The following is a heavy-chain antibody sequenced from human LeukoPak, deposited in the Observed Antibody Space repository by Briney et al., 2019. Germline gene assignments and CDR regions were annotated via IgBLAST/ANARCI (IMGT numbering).Heavy chain of an antibody. J-gene: IGHJ5*02. D-gene: IGHD3-16*01. Sequence: SETLSLTCAVYGGSFSGYYWSWIRQPPGKGLEWIWEINHSGSTNYNPSLKSRVTISVDTSKNQFSLKLSSVTAADTAVYYCARGGDTAAVNSNWFDPWGQGTLVTVSS. V-gene: IGHV4-34*01. CDR1: GGSFSGYY. CDR2: INHSGST. CDR3: ARGGDTAAVNSNWFDP.